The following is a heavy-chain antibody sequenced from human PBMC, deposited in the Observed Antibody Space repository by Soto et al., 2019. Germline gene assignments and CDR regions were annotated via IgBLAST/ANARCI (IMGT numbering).Heavy chain of an antibody. V-gene: IGHV1-3*01. J-gene: IGHJ6*02. CDR3: PRAYCTNGVCYYYYGMDV. Sequence: AAAQAFFWPVGGSFTSYALRWLRQAPGQRVEWMGWINAGNGNTKYSQKFQGRVTITRDTSASTAYMELSSLRSEDTAVYYCPRAYCTNGVCYYYYGMDVWGQGTTVTVSS. CDR1: GGSFTSYA. D-gene: IGHD2-8*01. CDR2: INAGNGNT.